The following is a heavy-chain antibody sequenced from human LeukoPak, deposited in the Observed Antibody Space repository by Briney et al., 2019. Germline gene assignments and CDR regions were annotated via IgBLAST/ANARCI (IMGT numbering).Heavy chain of an antibody. J-gene: IGHJ5*02. Sequence: SETLSLTCTVSGGSISSYYWSWIRQPPGKGLEWIGYIYYSGSTNYNPSLKSRVTISVDTSKNQFSLKLSSVTAADTAVYYCARECHVTMVRGVIRWFDPWGQGTLVTVSS. CDR2: IYYSGST. CDR3: ARECHVTMVRGVIRWFDP. V-gene: IGHV4-59*12. CDR1: GGSISSYY. D-gene: IGHD3-10*01.